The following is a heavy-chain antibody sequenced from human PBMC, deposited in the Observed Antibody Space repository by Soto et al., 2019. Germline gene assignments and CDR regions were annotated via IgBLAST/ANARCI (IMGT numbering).Heavy chain of an antibody. J-gene: IGHJ5*02. V-gene: IGHV1-46*01. CDR3: ARERAAAGSNWFDP. CDR1: GYTFTSYY. Sequence: GASVKVSCKASGYTFTSYYIHWVRQAPGQGLEWMGIINPSGGSTGYAQKFQGRVTMTRNTSISTAYMELSSLRSEDTAVYYCARERAAAGSNWFDPWGQGTLVTVSS. D-gene: IGHD6-13*01. CDR2: INPSGGST.